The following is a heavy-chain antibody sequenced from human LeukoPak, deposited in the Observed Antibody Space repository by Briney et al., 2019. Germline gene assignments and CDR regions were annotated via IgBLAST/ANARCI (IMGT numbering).Heavy chain of an antibody. D-gene: IGHD2-15*01. CDR2: INTNTGNP. V-gene: IGHV7-4-1*02. Sequence: ASVKVSCKASGYTFTSYAMNWVRQAPGQGLEWMGWINTNTGNPTYAQGFTGRFVFSLDTSVSTAYLQISSLKAEDTAVYYCARDYLGVVVVAATPDAFDIWGQGTMVTVSS. J-gene: IGHJ3*02. CDR3: ARDYLGVVVVAATPDAFDI. CDR1: GYTFTSYA.